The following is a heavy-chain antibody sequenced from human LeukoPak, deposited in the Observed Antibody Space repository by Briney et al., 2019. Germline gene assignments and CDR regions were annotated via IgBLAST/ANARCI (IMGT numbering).Heavy chain of an antibody. CDR2: ISGSGGST. V-gene: IGHV3-23*01. Sequence: GGSLSLSCAASGFTFSSYAMSWVRQAPGKGLEWVSAISGSGGSTYYADSVKGRFTISRDNSKNTLYLQMNSLRAEDTAVYYCAKDPAGHSSGYYGYWGQGTLVTVSS. CDR3: AKDPAGHSSGYYGY. D-gene: IGHD3-22*01. J-gene: IGHJ4*02. CDR1: GFTFSSYA.